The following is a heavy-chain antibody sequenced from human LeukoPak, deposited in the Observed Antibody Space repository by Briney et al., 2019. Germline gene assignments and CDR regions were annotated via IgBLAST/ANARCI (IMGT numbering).Heavy chain of an antibody. CDR1: RHSFSSNA. J-gene: IGHJ4*02. Sequence: PGGSPRLSCAVSRHSFSSNAMSWASQAPGKGLEWVSAIASSGGDTYYTDSVRGRFTVSRDNSKNTLYLQMNSLRAEDTAVYYCAKLNPPVDSSRTSCYGFDYWGQGTLVTVSS. D-gene: IGHD2-2*01. CDR2: IASSGGDT. CDR3: AKLNPPVDSSRTSCYGFDY. V-gene: IGHV3-23*01.